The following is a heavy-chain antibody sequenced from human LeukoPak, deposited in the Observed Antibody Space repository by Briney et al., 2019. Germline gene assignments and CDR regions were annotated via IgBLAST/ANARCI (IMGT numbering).Heavy chain of an antibody. Sequence: PSETLSLTCAVYGGSFSGYYWSWIRQPPGKGLEWIGEINHSGSTNYNPSLKSRVTISADTSKNQFSLKLSSVTAADTAVYYCARERYTARAKHTLDYWGQGTLVTVSS. J-gene: IGHJ4*02. D-gene: IGHD5-18*01. CDR3: ARERYTARAKHTLDY. CDR1: GGSFSGYY. V-gene: IGHV4-34*01. CDR2: INHSGST.